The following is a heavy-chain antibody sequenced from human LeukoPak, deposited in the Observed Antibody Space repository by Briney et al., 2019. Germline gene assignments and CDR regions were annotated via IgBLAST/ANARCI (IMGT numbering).Heavy chain of an antibody. Sequence: GGSLRLSCAASGFTFSSYAMSWVRQAPGKGLEWVSAISGSGGSTYYADSVKGRFTISRDNSKNTLYLQMNSLRAEDTAVYYCAKIPYLIAAAGVYFDYWGQGTLVTVSS. CDR2: ISGSGGST. V-gene: IGHV3-23*01. D-gene: IGHD6-13*01. J-gene: IGHJ4*02. CDR1: GFTFSSYA. CDR3: AKIPYLIAAAGVYFDY.